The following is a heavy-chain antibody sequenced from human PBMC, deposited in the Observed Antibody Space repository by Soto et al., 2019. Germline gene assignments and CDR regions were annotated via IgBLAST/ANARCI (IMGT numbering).Heavy chain of an antibody. CDR3: ARDSSGWYPRDGMDV. Sequence: SQPLSITCSISWASFSSNIAAWNCIRQSPSRGLEWLGRTYYRSKWYNDYAVSVKSRITINPDTSKNQFSLQLNSVTPEDTAVYYCARDSSGWYPRDGMDVWGQGTTVTSP. D-gene: IGHD6-19*01. CDR2: TYYRSKWYN. CDR1: WASFSSNIAA. V-gene: IGHV6-1*01. J-gene: IGHJ6*02.